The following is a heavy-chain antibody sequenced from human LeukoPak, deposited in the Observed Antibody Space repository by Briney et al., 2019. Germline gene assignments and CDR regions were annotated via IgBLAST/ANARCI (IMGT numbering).Heavy chain of an antibody. V-gene: IGHV4-59*01. CDR3: ARGTGIVGATLDY. Sequence: SETLSLTCTVPGGSISSYYWSWIRQPPGKGLEWIGYIYYSGSTNYNPSLKSRVTISVDTSKNQFSLKLSSVTAADTAVYYCARGTGIVGATLDYWGQGTLVTVSS. CDR2: IYYSGST. J-gene: IGHJ4*02. CDR1: GGSISSYY. D-gene: IGHD1-26*01.